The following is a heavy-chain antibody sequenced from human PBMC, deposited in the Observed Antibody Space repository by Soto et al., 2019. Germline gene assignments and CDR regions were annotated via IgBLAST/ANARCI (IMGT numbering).Heavy chain of an antibody. CDR1: GFALTTSGMN. J-gene: IGHJ4*02. V-gene: IGHV2-5*01. CDR3: ATRSGKYGGSAPLDY. D-gene: IGHD1-26*01. CDR2: IYWNGDE. Sequence: SGPTLVNPTQTLTLTCSFSGFALTTSGMNVGWIRQPPGKAPEWLALIYWNGDERHSPSLEHGLTITDVTAKDQVVLTVTNMDPLDTATYYCATRSGKYGGSAPLDYWGQGTLVTVSS.